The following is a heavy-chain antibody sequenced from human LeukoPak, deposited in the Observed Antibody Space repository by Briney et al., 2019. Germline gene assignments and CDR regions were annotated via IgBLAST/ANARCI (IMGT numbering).Heavy chain of an antibody. CDR2: INNSGST. V-gene: IGHV4-34*01. D-gene: IGHD3-3*01. CDR1: GGSVSGYY. Sequence: SQTLSLTWAVYGGSVSGYYGSSIRQPPGNWREWSGEINNSGSTNYNPSLNSRATISVDTSKNQSSLKLSSVTAADTAVYYCARDSWRGYYFDYWGQGTLVTVSS. J-gene: IGHJ4*02. CDR3: ARDSWRGYYFDY.